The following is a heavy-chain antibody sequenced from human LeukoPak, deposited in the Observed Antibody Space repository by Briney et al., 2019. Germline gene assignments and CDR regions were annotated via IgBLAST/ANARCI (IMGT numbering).Heavy chain of an antibody. V-gene: IGHV3-33*01. Sequence: PGGSLRLSCAASGFTFSNFGMHWVRQAPGKGLEWVALIRYDGGKKDYADSVKGRFTISRDNSKNTLYLQMDSLRAEDTAVYYCARTGDTERFDYWGQGTLVTVSS. D-gene: IGHD5-18*01. CDR1: GFTFSNFG. J-gene: IGHJ4*02. CDR3: ARTGDTERFDY. CDR2: IRYDGGKK.